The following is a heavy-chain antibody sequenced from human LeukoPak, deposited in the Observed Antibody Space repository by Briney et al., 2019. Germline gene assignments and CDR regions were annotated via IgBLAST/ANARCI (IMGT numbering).Heavy chain of an antibody. CDR3: ARGYNRGSYYNY. CDR1: GGSFSGNY. V-gene: IGHV4-34*01. J-gene: IGHJ4*02. CDR2: INNSGST. D-gene: IGHD3-16*01. Sequence: ASETLSLTCVVYGGSFSGNYWSWIRQPPGKCLEWVGEINNSGSTNYNPSLKSRVPISLDTSKNQFSLKLSSVTAADTAVYYCARGYNRGSYYNYWGQGTLATVPS.